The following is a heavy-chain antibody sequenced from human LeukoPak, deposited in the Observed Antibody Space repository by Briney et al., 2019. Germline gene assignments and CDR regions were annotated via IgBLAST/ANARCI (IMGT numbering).Heavy chain of an antibody. J-gene: IGHJ4*02. CDR2: ISRSGDYI. CDR1: GFTLSSYT. Sequence: TVESLRLSSAASGFTLSSYTMTWVRQAPRKGLEWVSSISRSGDYIFYADSVRGRFTISRDNAKNSLYLQMTSLRAEDTAVYCCAKDRLVGGSDRHPLDYRGQGTLVTVSS. V-gene: IGHV3-21*01. D-gene: IGHD1-26*01. CDR3: AKDRLVGGSDRHPLDY.